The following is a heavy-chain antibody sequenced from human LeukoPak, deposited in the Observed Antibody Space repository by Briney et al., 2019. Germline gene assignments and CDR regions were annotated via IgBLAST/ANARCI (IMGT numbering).Heavy chain of an antibody. CDR3: ARFNGSGRWSYYYGMDV. CDR1: GYSFTSYW. J-gene: IGHJ6*02. Sequence: GESLKISCKGSGYSFTSYWIGWVRQMPGKGLEWMGIIYPGDSDTRYSPSFQGQVTISADKSISTAYLQWSSLKASDTAMYYCARFNGSGRWSYYYGMDVWGQGTTVTVSS. V-gene: IGHV5-51*01. D-gene: IGHD3-10*01. CDR2: IYPGDSDT.